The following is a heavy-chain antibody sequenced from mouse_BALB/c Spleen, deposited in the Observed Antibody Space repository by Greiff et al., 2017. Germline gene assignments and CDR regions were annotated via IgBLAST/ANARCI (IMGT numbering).Heavy chain of an antibody. Sequence: EVQRVESGGGLVQPGGSRKLSCAASGFTFSSFGMHWVRQAPEKGLEWVAYISSGSSTIYYADTVKGRFTISRDNPKNTLFLQMTSLRSEDTAMYYCARGDRYWYFDVWGAGTTVTVSS. J-gene: IGHJ1*01. CDR3: ARGDRYWYFDV. V-gene: IGHV5-17*02. D-gene: IGHD2-14*01. CDR2: ISSGSSTI. CDR1: GFTFSSFG.